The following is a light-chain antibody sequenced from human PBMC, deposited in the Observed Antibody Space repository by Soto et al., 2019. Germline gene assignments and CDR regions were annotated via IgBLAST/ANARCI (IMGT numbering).Light chain of an antibody. CDR2: LNSDGSH. Sequence: QSVLTQSPSASASLGASVKLTCTLSSGHSSYAIAWHQQQPEKGPRYLMKLNSDGSHSKGDGIPDRFSGSSSGAERYLTISSLQSEDEADYYCRTWGTGIYVVFGGGTKVTVL. J-gene: IGLJ2*01. CDR3: RTWGTGIYVV. V-gene: IGLV4-69*01. CDR1: SGHSSYA.